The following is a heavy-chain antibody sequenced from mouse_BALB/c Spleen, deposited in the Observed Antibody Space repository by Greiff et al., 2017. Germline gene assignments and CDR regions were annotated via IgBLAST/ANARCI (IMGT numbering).Heavy chain of an antibody. Sequence: VQLQESGPELVKPGASVRISCKASGYTFTSYYIHWVKQRPGQGLEWIGWIYPGNVNTKYNEKFKGKATLTADKSSSTAYMQLSSLTSEDSAVYFCARSGYCIDYAMDYWGQGTSVTVSS. CDR1: GYTFTSYY. CDR3: ARSGYCIDYAMDY. J-gene: IGHJ4*01. V-gene: IGHV1S56*01. CDR2: IYPGNVNT.